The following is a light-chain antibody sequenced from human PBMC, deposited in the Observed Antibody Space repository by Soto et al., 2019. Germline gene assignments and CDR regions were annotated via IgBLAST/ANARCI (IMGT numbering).Light chain of an antibody. CDR3: SSYTTSNTRQIV. V-gene: IGLV2-14*01. Sequence: QSALTQPASVSGSPGQSITISCTGTSSDVGGCNYVSWYQQHPGKAPKFMIYDVSNRPSGVSNRFSGSKSGSTASLTISGLQAEDEADYYCSSYTTSNTRQIVFGTGTKVTVL. J-gene: IGLJ1*01. CDR1: SSDVGGCNY. CDR2: DVS.